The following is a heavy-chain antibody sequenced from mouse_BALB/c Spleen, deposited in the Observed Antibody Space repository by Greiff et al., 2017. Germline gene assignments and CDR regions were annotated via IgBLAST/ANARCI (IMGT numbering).Heavy chain of an antibody. V-gene: IGHV5-17*02. J-gene: IGHJ3*01. CDR1: GFTFSSFG. CDR2: ISSGSSTI. Sequence: EVQGVESGGGLVQPGGSRKLSCAASGFTFSSFGMHWVRQAPEKGLEWVAYISSGSSTIYYADTVKGRFTISRDNPKNTLFLQMTSLRSEDTAMYYCARSSDGYYDSWFAYWGQGTLVTVSA. D-gene: IGHD2-3*01. CDR3: ARSSDGYYDSWFAY.